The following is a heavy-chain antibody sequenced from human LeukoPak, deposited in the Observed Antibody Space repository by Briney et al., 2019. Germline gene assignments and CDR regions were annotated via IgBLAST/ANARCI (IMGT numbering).Heavy chain of an antibody. CDR1: GFTFSSYE. CDR3: ARLQGFLISFGGLDS. J-gene: IGHJ4*02. Sequence: PGGSLRLSCAASGFTFSSYEMNWVRQAPGKGLEWVSYIDSSGRTIYYADSVKGRFTISRDNAKNSLYLQMNSLRAADTAVYYCARLQGFLISFGGLDSWGLGTLVTVSS. CDR2: IDSSGRTI. V-gene: IGHV3-48*03. D-gene: IGHD3-16*01.